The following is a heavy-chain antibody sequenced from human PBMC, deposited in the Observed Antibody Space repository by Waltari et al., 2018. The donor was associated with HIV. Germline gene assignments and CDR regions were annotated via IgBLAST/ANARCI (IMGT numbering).Heavy chain of an antibody. CDR3: ARLAAAGTRWFDP. J-gene: IGHJ5*02. Sequence: QLQLQESGPGLVKPSETLSLTCTVSGGSISSSSYYWGWIRQPPGKGLEWIGSIYYSGSTYYNPSLKSRVTISVDTSKNQFSLKLSSVTAADTAVYYCARLAAAGTRWFDPWGQGTLVTVSS. CDR2: IYYSGST. V-gene: IGHV4-39*01. CDR1: GGSISSSSYY. D-gene: IGHD6-13*01.